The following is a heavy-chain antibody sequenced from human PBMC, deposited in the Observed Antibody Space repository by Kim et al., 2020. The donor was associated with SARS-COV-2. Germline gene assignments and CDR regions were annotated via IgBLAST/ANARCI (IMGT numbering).Heavy chain of an antibody. CDR3: ARGGYTAPGIDF. J-gene: IGHJ4*02. CDR2: VSYTGVNT. D-gene: IGHD5-18*01. CDR1: GFIFNDYY. Sequence: WGSLRLSCAASGFIFNDYYMAWIRQAPGKGLEYISYVSYTGVNTYYADSVKGRFTISRDNAKHSLYLHLSSLRAEDTGVYYCARGGYTAPGIDFWGQETLVTVSS. V-gene: IGHV3-11*04.